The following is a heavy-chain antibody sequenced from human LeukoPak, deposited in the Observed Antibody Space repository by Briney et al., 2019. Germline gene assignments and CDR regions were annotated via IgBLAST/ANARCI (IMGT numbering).Heavy chain of an antibody. V-gene: IGHV3-23*01. Sequence: GGSLRLSCAASGFTFSSHAMGWVRQAPGKGLEWVSSITGSGGGTYYGDSVKGRFTISRDNSKNTLYLQMNSLRAEDTAVYYCAREEGPLDYWGQGTLVTVSS. CDR3: AREEGPLDY. J-gene: IGHJ4*02. CDR2: ITGSGGGT. CDR1: GFTFSSHA.